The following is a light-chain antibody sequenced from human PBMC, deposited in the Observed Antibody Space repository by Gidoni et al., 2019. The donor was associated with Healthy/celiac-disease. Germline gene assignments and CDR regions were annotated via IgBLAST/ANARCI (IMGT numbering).Light chain of an antibody. CDR3: QQYGSSRRT. J-gene: IGKJ1*01. Sequence: EIVLTQSPATLSLSPGERATLSCGASQSGSSSYLAWYQQKPGLAPRLLIYDASSRATGIPDRFSGSGSGTDFTLTISRLEPEDFAVYYCQQYGSSRRTFGQGTKVEIK. CDR1: QSGSSSY. V-gene: IGKV3D-20*01. CDR2: DAS.